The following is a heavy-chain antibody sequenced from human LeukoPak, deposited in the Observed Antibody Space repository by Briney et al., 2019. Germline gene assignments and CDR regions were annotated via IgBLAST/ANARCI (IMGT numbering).Heavy chain of an antibody. V-gene: IGHV4-61*02. CDR1: GGSIGSGSYY. CDR3: ARVSGRDYYFDY. Sequence: SETLSLTCTVSGGSIGSGSYYWSWIRQPAGKGLEWIGRIYTSGTTNYNPSLKSRVTISVDTSKNQFSLRLSSVTAADTAVYYCARVSGRDYYFDYWGQGTLVTVSS. D-gene: IGHD3-3*02. CDR2: IYTSGTT. J-gene: IGHJ4*02.